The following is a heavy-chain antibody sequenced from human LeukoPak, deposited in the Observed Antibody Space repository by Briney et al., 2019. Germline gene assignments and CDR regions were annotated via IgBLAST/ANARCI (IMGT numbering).Heavy chain of an antibody. D-gene: IGHD6-19*01. V-gene: IGHV1-2*02. J-gene: IGHJ3*02. CDR2: INPNSGGT. Sequence: ASVKVSCKASGYTFTGYYMHWVRQAPGQGLEWMGWINPNSGGTNYAQKFQGRVTMTRGTSISTAYMELSRLRSDDTAVYYCADIAVAGLNAFDIWGQGTMVTVSS. CDR3: ADIAVAGLNAFDI. CDR1: GYTFTGYY.